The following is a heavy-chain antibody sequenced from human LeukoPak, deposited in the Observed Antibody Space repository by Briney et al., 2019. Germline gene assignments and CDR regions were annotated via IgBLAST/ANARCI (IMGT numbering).Heavy chain of an antibody. CDR3: ARDRISSGSYYYYYMDV. J-gene: IGHJ6*03. CDR2: ISSSSSTI. CDR1: GFTFSSYS. Sequence: GGSPRLSCAASGFTFSSYSMNWVRQAPGKGLEWVSYISSSSSTIYYADSVKGRFTISGDNAKNSLYLQMNSLRAEDTAVYYCARDRISSGSYYYYYMDVWGKGTTVTVSS. V-gene: IGHV3-48*04. D-gene: IGHD1-26*01.